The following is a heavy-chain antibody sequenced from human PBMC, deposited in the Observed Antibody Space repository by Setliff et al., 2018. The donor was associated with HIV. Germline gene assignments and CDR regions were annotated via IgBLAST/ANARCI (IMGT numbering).Heavy chain of an antibody. D-gene: IGHD2-2*01. Sequence: PGGSLRLSCAASGLTFSGSAMHWVRQAPGKGLEWVAVISYDGTDKYYADSVKGRFTISRDDSKNTLYLQMNSLRLEDTAVYYCASGRDTSRADYWGQGSLVTVSS. J-gene: IGHJ4*02. CDR1: GLTFSGSA. CDR2: ISYDGTDK. CDR3: ASGRDTSRADY. V-gene: IGHV3-30*04.